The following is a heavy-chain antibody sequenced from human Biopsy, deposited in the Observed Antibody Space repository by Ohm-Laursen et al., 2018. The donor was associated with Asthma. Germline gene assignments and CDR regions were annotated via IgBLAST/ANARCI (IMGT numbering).Heavy chain of an antibody. CDR2: ISKDASTQ. Sequence: SLRLSCAASGFSFSNFAIHWVRQAPGKGLEWVGVISKDASTQDYADSAKGRFTISRDNSKNTLYLQMNSLRAEDTAVYYCASTTPSIVVVARAGAFDIWGQGTMVTVSS. V-gene: IGHV3-30*01. CDR3: ASTTPSIVVVARAGAFDI. J-gene: IGHJ3*02. D-gene: IGHD3-22*01. CDR1: GFSFSNFA.